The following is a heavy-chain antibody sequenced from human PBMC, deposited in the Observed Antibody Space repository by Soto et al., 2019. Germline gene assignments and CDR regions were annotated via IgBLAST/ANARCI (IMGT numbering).Heavy chain of an antibody. D-gene: IGHD5-12*01. J-gene: IGHJ3*02. V-gene: IGHV3-21*01. CDR1: GFTFSSYS. Sequence: GGSLRLSCAASGFTFSSYSMNWVRQAPGKGLEWVSSISSSSSYIYYADSVKGRFTISRDNAKNSLYLQMNSLRAEDTAVYYCASAPWSGYDSDAFDIWGQGTMVTVSS. CDR2: ISSSSSYI. CDR3: ASAPWSGYDSDAFDI.